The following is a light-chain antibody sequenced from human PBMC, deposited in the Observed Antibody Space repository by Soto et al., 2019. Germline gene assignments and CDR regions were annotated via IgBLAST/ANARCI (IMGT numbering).Light chain of an antibody. CDR3: QQYEDWPIT. CDR1: QSLTTD. J-gene: IGKJ5*01. CDR2: GGS. Sequence: EIVMTQSPATLSVSPGERATFSCRASQSLTTDLAWYQQKPGQAARLLIYGGSTRATDLPARFSGSGSGTEFTLTITSLQSEDLAVYYCQQYEDWPITFGQGTRLEIK. V-gene: IGKV3-15*01.